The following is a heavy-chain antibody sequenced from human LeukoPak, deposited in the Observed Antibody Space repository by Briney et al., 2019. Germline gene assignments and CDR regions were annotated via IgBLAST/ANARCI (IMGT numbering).Heavy chain of an antibody. D-gene: IGHD3-22*01. CDR3: ARGPRGNYYYDSSGYIDY. CDR1: GFTFSSYA. V-gene: IGHV3-64*01. CDR2: ISCNGGST. Sequence: GGSLRLSCAASGFTFSSYAMHWVRQAPGKGLEYVSAISCNGGSTYYANSVKGRFTISRDNSKNTLYLQMGSLRAEDMAVYYCARGPRGNYYYDSSGYIDYWGQGTLVTVSS. J-gene: IGHJ4*02.